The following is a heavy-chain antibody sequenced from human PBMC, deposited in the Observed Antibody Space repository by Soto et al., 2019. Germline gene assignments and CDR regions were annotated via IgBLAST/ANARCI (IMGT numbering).Heavy chain of an antibody. D-gene: IGHD3-10*01. J-gene: IGHJ6*02. V-gene: IGHV3-30*03. CDR1: GFTFSSYG. Sequence: GGSLRLSCAASGFTFSSYGMHWVRQAPCKLLEWVAVISYDGSNKYHADSGKGRFNISRDNSKNTLYLQMNSLRAEDTAVYYCVGINMVRGHRYYGMDVWGQGTTVNVSS. CDR2: ISYDGSNK. CDR3: VGINMVRGHRYYGMDV.